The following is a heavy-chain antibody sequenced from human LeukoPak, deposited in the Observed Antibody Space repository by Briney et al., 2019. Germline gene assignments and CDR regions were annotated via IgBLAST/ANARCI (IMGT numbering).Heavy chain of an antibody. CDR1: GGSFSGYY. J-gene: IGHJ4*02. V-gene: IGHV4-34*01. CDR2: INHSGST. Sequence: KPSETLSLTCAVYGGSFSGYYWSWIRQPPGKGLEWIEEINHSGSTNYNPSLKSRVTISVDTSKNQFSLKLNSVTAADTAVYYCARAGYGDSDFDYWGQGTLVTVSS. D-gene: IGHD4-17*01. CDR3: ARAGYGDSDFDY.